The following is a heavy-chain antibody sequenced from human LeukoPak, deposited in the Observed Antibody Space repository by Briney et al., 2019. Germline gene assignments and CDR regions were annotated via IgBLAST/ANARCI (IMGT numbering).Heavy chain of an antibody. Sequence: SETLSLTCTFSGGSINSDYWSWIRKPPGKGLEWIGCIYYSGTTNYNPSLQSRVSISIDTSKKQFSLKLTSVTAADTAVYYCARHQLRGFLDDNWGQGTLVTVSS. J-gene: IGHJ4*02. CDR2: IYYSGTT. CDR3: ARHQLRGFLDDN. CDR1: GGSINSDY. V-gene: IGHV4-59*08. D-gene: IGHD3-10*01.